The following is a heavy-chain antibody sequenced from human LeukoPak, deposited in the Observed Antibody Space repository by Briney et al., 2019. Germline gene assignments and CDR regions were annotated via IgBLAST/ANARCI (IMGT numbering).Heavy chain of an antibody. CDR2: ISYSGTTI. J-gene: IGHJ6*03. CDR3: ARDSTIDYYYYYMDV. V-gene: IGHV3-11*04. D-gene: IGHD3-9*01. Sequence: PGGSLRLSCAASGFTFSDYYMSWIRQAPGKGLEWVSYISYSGTTIYYADSVKGRFTISRDNAKNSLYLQMNSLRAEDTAVYYCARDSTIDYYYYYMDVWGKGTTVTISS. CDR1: GFTFSDYY.